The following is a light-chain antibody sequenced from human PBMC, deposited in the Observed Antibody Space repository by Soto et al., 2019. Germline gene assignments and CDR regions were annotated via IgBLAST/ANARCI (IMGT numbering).Light chain of an antibody. J-gene: IGKJ3*01. Sequence: DIQMTQSPSSLSASVGDRVTITCRASQRISAYLNWYQQKPGEAPNLLIFDVSVLESGVPSRFSGSGSETDFTLSITSLQPDDFATYYCLQTYSPPLTFGPGTTVDFK. CDR1: QRISAY. V-gene: IGKV1-39*01. CDR3: LQTYSPPLT. CDR2: DVS.